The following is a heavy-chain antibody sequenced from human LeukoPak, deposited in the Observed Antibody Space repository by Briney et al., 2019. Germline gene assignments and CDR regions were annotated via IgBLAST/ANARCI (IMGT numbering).Heavy chain of an antibody. V-gene: IGHV4-59*01. CDR2: IYYSGST. J-gene: IGHJ6*02. CDR3: ARGALRYFDWLPRHYYYGMDV. CDR1: GGSISSYY. Sequence: SQTLSLTCTVSGGSISSYYWSWIRQPPGKGLEWIGYIYYSGSTNYNPSLKSRVTISVDTSKNQFSLKLSSVTAADTAVYYCARGALRYFDWLPRHYYYGMDVWGQGTTVTVSS. D-gene: IGHD3-9*01.